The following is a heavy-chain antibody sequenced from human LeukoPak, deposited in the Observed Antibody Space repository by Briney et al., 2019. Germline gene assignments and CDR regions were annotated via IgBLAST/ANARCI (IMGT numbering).Heavy chain of an antibody. D-gene: IGHD3-10*01. CDR2: INTNTGNP. Sequence: ASVKVSCKASGYTFTGYYMHWVRQAPGQGLEWMGWINTNTGNPTYAQGFTGRFVFSLDTSVSTAYLQISSLKAEDTAVYYCTGCPYYYGSGSYYLARFDPWGQGTLVTVSS. V-gene: IGHV7-4-1*02. J-gene: IGHJ5*02. CDR3: TGCPYYYGSGSYYLARFDP. CDR1: GYTFTGYY.